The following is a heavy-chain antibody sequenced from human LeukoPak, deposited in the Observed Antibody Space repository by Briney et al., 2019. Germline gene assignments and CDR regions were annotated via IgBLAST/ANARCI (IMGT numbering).Heavy chain of an antibody. V-gene: IGHV3-21*01. CDR2: ISSSSSYI. J-gene: IGHJ4*02. Sequence: PGGSLRLSCAASGFTFSSYSMNWVRQAPGKGLEWVSSISSSSSYIYYADSVKGRFTISRDNAKNSLYLQMNSLRAEDTAVYYCARDLTRYDDYIDYGGQGTLVTVSS. D-gene: IGHD5-12*01. CDR3: ARDLTRYDDYIDY. CDR1: GFTFSSYS.